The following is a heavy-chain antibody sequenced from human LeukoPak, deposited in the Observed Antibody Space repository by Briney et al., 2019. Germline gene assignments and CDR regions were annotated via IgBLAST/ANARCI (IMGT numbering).Heavy chain of an antibody. CDR3: ARARDYYDSSGYTPHAFDI. D-gene: IGHD3-22*01. CDR2: IYYSGST. V-gene: IGHV4-31*11. J-gene: IGHJ3*02. Sequence: SETLSLTCAVYGGSFSGSYWSWIRQHPGKGLEWIGYIYYSGSTYYNPSLKSRVTISVDTSKNQFSLKLSSVTAADTAVYYCARARDYYDSSGYTPHAFDIWGQGTMVTVSS. CDR1: GGSFSGSY.